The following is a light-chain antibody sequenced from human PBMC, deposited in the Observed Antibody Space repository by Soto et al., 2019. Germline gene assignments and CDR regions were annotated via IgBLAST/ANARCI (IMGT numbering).Light chain of an antibody. CDR3: QQCNDLLT. CDR1: QDIRNY. V-gene: IGKV1-33*01. CDR2: DAS. J-gene: IGKJ4*01. Sequence: DIQMTQSPSSLSASVGDRVTITCQASQDIRNYLNWYQQKPGKAPKLLIYDASNLETEVPSRFSGSGSGRNFTFTISSLQPEDIATYYCQQCNDLLTFGGGTRIEIK.